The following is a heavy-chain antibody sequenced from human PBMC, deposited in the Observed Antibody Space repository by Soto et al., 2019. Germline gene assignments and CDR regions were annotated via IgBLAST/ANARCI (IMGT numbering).Heavy chain of an antibody. J-gene: IGHJ6*03. CDR2: IKRDGSTT. CDR1: GFTFSDYW. Sequence: GGSLRLSCTASGFTFSDYWMHWVRQAPGKGLEWVSRIKRDGSTTNYADSVKGRFTISRDNAKNTLYLEMNSLRVEDTADYYCAIGAINYYYELVSCKATTFTVSS. CDR3: AIGAINYYYELV. V-gene: IGHV3-74*01.